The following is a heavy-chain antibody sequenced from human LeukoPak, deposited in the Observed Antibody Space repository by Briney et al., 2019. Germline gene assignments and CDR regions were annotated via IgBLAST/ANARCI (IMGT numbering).Heavy chain of an antibody. CDR3: ARRPERGYSYGRYYFDY. V-gene: IGHV4-34*01. J-gene: IGHJ4*02. CDR1: GGSFSGYY. CDR2: INHSGST. Sequence: PSETLSLTCAVYGGSFSGYYWSWIRQPPGKGLEWIGVINHSGSTNYNPSLKSRVTISVDTSKNQFSLKLSSVTAADTAVYYCARRPERGYSYGRYYFDYWGQGTLVTVSS. D-gene: IGHD5-18*01.